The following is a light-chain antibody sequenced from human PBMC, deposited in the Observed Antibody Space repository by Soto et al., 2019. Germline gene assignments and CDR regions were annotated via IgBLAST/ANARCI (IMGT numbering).Light chain of an antibody. CDR2: GPS. J-gene: IGKJ3*01. CDR1: QSVRGNY. CDR3: HQFGMSPFT. V-gene: IGKV3-20*01. Sequence: EVVLTQSPGTLPLSPGESATLSCRASQSVRGNYFAWYQQRPGQAPRLLVYGPSVRAAGIPDRFRGSGSRTDFNLTINRVEPEDFAVYYCHQFGMSPFTFGPGTTVDIK.